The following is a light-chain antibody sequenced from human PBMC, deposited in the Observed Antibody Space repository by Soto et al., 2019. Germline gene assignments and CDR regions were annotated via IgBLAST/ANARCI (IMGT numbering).Light chain of an antibody. V-gene: IGKV3-11*01. CDR3: QQRSNWSFT. CDR1: QRFSSY. Sequence: EIVLTQSPATLSLSPGERATLSCSASQRFSSYLACYQQKPGQAPRLLIYDASNRATGIPARFSGSGSGTDFAITISSLEPEDVEVYYCQQRSNWSFTFGPGKKVDIK. CDR2: DAS. J-gene: IGKJ3*01.